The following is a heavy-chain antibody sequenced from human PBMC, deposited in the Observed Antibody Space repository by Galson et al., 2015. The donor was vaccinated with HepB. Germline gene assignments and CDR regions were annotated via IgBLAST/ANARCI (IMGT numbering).Heavy chain of an antibody. CDR3: ATTLFGSGAYWTFDM. J-gene: IGHJ3*02. CDR2: INSDGRST. V-gene: IGHV3-74*01. CDR1: GFTFSRYW. D-gene: IGHD2-15*01. Sequence: SLRLSCAASGFTFSRYWMHWVRQAPGKGLVWVSRINSDGRSTSYADSVKGRFTIARDNAKNSLLLQMDSLRAEDTAVYYCATTLFGSGAYWTFDMWGQGTLVTVSS.